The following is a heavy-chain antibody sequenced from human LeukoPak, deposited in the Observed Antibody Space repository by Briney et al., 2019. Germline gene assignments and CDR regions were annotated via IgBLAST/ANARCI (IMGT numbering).Heavy chain of an antibody. Sequence: GGSLRLSCAASGFTFSGSAMHWVRQASGKGLEWVGRIRSKANSYATAYAASVKGRFTISRDDSKNTAYLQMNSLETEDTAVYYCTSPNCGGDCSYYYYMDVWGKGTTVTVSS. D-gene: IGHD2-21*02. CDR3: TSPNCGGDCSYYYYMDV. CDR1: GFTFSGSA. V-gene: IGHV3-73*01. CDR2: IRSKANSYAT. J-gene: IGHJ6*03.